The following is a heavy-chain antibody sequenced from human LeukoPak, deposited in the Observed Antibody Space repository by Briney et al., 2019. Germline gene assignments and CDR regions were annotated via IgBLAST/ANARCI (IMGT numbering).Heavy chain of an antibody. J-gene: IGHJ6*03. D-gene: IGHD1-14*01. Sequence: ASVKVSCKASGGTFSSYAIIWVRQAPGQGLEWMGGIIPIFGTANYAQKFQGRVTITTDESTSTAYMELSSLRSEDTAVYYCARGGTGPGYYYYYYMDVWGKGTTVTVSS. CDR1: GGTFSSYA. CDR3: ARGGTGPGYYYYYYMDV. CDR2: IIPIFGTA. V-gene: IGHV1-69*05.